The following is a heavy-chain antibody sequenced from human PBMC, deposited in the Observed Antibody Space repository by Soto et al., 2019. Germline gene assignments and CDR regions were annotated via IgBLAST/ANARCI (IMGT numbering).Heavy chain of an antibody. Sequence: GGALRLSFVASGFTLSGYAMSWVRQAPRNGLQWSSAIRATVAYTYYSDSVKGRFTISRDNSKSRLFVRMDSLTADDSAVYYCAKPSHEMLTGYSTFDPWGQGTLVAVYS. CDR3: AKPSHEMLTGYSTFDP. D-gene: IGHD3-9*01. CDR2: IRATVAYT. V-gene: IGHV3-23*01. J-gene: IGHJ5*02. CDR1: GFTLSGYA.